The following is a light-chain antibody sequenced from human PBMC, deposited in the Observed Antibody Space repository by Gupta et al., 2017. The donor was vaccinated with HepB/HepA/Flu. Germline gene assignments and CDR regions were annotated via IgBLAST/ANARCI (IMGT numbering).Light chain of an antibody. J-gene: IGLJ1*01. Sequence: QSVLTQPPSASGTPGQRVTISCYGSSSNIGSNTVNWYQQLPGTAPKVLVYSNNQRPSGFPDRLSGSKSGTSASLAISGLQSEDEADYYCAAWDDSLNAYVFGTGTKVTVL. V-gene: IGLV1-44*01. CDR1: SSNIGSNT. CDR3: AAWDDSLNAYV. CDR2: SNN.